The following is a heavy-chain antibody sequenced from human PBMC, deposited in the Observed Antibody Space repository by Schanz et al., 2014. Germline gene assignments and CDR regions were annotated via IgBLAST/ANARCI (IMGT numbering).Heavy chain of an antibody. CDR3: ARGGSVATIAPYTWFDP. J-gene: IGHJ5*02. V-gene: IGHV4-34*01. CDR2: IYHTGST. CDR1: GGSFSGYY. D-gene: IGHD5-12*01. Sequence: QVQLQQWGAGLLKPSETLSLTCGVFGGSFSGYYWSWIRQPPGKGLEWIGEIYHTGSTNYNPSLRGRVTIQVATPKNQFSRKRNSVTAADTAVYYCARGGSVATIAPYTWFDPWGQGTLVTVSS.